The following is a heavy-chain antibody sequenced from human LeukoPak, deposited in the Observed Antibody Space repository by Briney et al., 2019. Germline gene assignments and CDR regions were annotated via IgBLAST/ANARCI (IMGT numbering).Heavy chain of an antibody. CDR2: IYYSGST. CDR1: GGSISSYY. J-gene: IGHJ4*02. V-gene: IGHV4-59*01. Sequence: PSETLSLTCTVSGGSISSYYWSWIRQPPGKGLEWVGYIYYSGSTNYNPSLKSRVTISVDTSKNQFSLKLSSVTAADTAVYYCARGGYYDSSGYYSPSFDYWGQGTLVTVSS. D-gene: IGHD3-22*01. CDR3: ARGGYYDSSGYYSPSFDY.